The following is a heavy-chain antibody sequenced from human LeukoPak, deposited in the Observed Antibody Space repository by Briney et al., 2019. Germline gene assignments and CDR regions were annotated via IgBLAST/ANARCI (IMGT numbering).Heavy chain of an antibody. CDR2: IYHIGTT. CDR3: AREGIVGALDY. D-gene: IGHD1-26*01. V-gene: IGHV4-31*03. Sequence: SETLSLTCTVSGGSISSGGVYWSWIRQHPGKGLEWIGYIYHIGTTNYNPSLKSRVTISVDTSKNQFSLKLNSVAAADTAVYYCAREGIVGALDYWGQGTLVTVSS. J-gene: IGHJ4*02. CDR1: GGSISSGGVY.